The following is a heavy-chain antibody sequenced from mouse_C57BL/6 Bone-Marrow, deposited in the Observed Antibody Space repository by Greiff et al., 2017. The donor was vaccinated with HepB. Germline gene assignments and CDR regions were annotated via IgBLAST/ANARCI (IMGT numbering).Heavy chain of an antibody. D-gene: IGHD2-10*01. J-gene: IGHJ2*01. CDR3: ARAYYGDY. CDR2: ISYDGSN. V-gene: IGHV3-6*01. CDR1: GYSITSGYY. Sequence: ESGPGLVKPSQSLSLTCSVTGYSITSGYYWNWIRQFPGNKLEWMGYISYDGSNNYNPSLKNRISITRDTSKNQFFLKLNSVTTEDTATYYCARAYYGDYWGQGTTLTVSS.